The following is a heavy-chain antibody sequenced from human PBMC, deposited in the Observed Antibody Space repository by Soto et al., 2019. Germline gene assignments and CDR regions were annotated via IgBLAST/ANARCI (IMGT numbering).Heavy chain of an antibody. J-gene: IGHJ4*02. V-gene: IGHV3-23*01. CDR1: GFTFSNYA. Sequence: EVQLLESGGGLVQPGGSLRLSCAASGFTFSNYAMTWVRQAPGKGLEWVSTISGSGDNTYYADSVRGRFTISRDNSKNTLYLQMNSLRADDTAVYYCAERPLAARHTDYWGQGTLVTVSS. CDR2: ISGSGDNT. CDR3: AERPLAARHTDY. D-gene: IGHD6-6*01.